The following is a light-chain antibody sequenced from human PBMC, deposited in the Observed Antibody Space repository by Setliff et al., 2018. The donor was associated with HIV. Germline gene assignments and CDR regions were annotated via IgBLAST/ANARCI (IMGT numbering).Light chain of an antibody. J-gene: IGLJ1*01. CDR1: SSDFGGYNY. V-gene: IGLV2-11*01. CDR2: DVS. CDR3: CSYAGSYKV. Sequence: LTQPRSVSGSPGQSVTISCTGTSSDFGGYNYVSWYQQHPGKAPKLMIYDVSKRPAGVPDRFSGSKSGNTASLTISGLQAEDEADYYCCSYAGSYKVFGTGTKVTVL.